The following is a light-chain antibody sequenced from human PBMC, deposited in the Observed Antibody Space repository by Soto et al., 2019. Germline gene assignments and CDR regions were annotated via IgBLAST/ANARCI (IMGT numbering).Light chain of an antibody. Sequence: QSVLTQPASVSGSPGQSITISCTGTSSDVGSYNFVSWYQQYPGKAPKLMIYEVSKRPSGVSYRFSGSKSGNTASLTISGLQAEDEADYYCCSYAGSSTVVFGGGTKVTVL. CDR3: CSYAGSSTVV. CDR1: SSDVGSYNF. CDR2: EVS. J-gene: IGLJ2*01. V-gene: IGLV2-23*02.